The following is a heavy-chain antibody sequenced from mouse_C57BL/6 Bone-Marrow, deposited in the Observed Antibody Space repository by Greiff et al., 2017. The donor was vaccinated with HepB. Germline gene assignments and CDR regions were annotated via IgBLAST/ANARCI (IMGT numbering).Heavy chain of an antibody. V-gene: IGHV5-6*01. J-gene: IGHJ4*01. CDR3: ARHGGNFYAMDY. CDR2: ISSGGSYT. Sequence: EVQGVESGGDLVKPGGSLKLSCAASGFTFSSYGMSWVRQTPDKRLEWVATISSGGSYTYYPDSVKGRFTISRDNAKNTLYLQRSSLKSEDTAMYYCARHGGNFYAMDYWGQGTSVTVSS. D-gene: IGHD2-1*01. CDR1: GFTFSSYG.